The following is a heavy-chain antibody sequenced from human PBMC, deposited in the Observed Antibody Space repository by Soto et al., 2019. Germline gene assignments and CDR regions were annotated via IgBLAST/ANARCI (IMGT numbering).Heavy chain of an antibody. Sequence: QVQLVQSGAEVKKPGASVKVSCKVSGYTLTELSMHWVRQAPGKGLEWMGGFDPEDGETIYAQKFQGRVTMTEDTSTDTADMELSSLRSEDTAVYYCATLTVGAAPEYNWFDPWGQGTLVTVSS. V-gene: IGHV1-24*01. CDR1: GYTLTELS. CDR2: FDPEDGET. CDR3: ATLTVGAAPEYNWFDP. J-gene: IGHJ5*02.